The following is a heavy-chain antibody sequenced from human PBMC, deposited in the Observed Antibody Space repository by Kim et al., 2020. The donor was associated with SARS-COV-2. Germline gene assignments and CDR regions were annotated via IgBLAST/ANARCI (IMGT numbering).Heavy chain of an antibody. Sequence: KLQGRVTMTTDTSTSTAYMELRSLRSDDTAVYYCARPLHCSGGSCYYFDYWGQGTLVTVSS. V-gene: IGHV1-18*01. CDR3: ARPLHCSGGSCYYFDY. D-gene: IGHD2-15*01. J-gene: IGHJ4*02.